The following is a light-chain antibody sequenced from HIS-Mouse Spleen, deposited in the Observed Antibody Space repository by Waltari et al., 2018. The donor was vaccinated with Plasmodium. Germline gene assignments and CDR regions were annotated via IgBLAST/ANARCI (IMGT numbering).Light chain of an antibody. V-gene: IGKV1-5*03. CDR1: PSISSR. J-gene: IGKJ1*01. CDR2: KSS. CDR3: QQYKSDSWT. Sequence: DIQMTQSPSTPSASVGDSVTITRRASPSISSRLAWYQQNPGKAPKLLFSKSSSLESGFPSRFRCSGSETDFTLTISCLQPEDFATYDCQQYKSDSWTFGQGTKVEIK.